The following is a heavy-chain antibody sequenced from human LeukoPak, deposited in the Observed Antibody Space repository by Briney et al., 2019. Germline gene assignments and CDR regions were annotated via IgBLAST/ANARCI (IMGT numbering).Heavy chain of an antibody. CDR1: GFTFSDYY. Sequence: GGSLRLSCAASGFTFSDYYMSWIRQAPGKGLEWVSYISSSGSTIYYADSVKGRFTISRDNAKNSLYLQMNSLRAEDTALYYCAKDMRREYSSSWYYFDYWGQGTLVTVSS. V-gene: IGHV3-11*01. J-gene: IGHJ4*02. CDR2: ISSSGSTI. D-gene: IGHD6-13*01. CDR3: AKDMRREYSSSWYYFDY.